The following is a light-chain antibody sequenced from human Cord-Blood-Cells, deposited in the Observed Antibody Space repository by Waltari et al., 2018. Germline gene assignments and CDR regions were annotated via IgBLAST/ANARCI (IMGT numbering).Light chain of an antibody. Sequence: QSALTQPASVSGSPGQSITISCTGPSSDVGGYNHVSWYQQQPGKAPKLMIYDVSNLPSGVSNRFSGSKSGNTASLTISGLQAEDEADYYCSSYTSSSTWVFGGGTKLTVL. CDR2: DVS. CDR3: SSYTSSSTWV. V-gene: IGLV2-14*01. J-gene: IGLJ3*02. CDR1: SSDVGGYNH.